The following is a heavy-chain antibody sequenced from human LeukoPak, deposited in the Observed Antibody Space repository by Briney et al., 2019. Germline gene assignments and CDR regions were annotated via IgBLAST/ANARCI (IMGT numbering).Heavy chain of an antibody. CDR2: IHPNSGGT. CDR1: GYTFTGYY. V-gene: IGHV1-2*02. D-gene: IGHD5-24*01. J-gene: IGHJ4*02. Sequence: PGASVKVSCKASGYTFTGYYLHWVRQAPGQGLEWMGWIHPNSGGTNYAQKFQGRVTMTRDTSISTAYLDLSRLRSDDTAVYYCARVVVRDANNYKDYWGQGTLVTVSS. CDR3: ARVVVRDANNYKDY.